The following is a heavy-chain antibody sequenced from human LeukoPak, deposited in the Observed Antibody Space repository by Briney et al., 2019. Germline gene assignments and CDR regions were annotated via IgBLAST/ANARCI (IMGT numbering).Heavy chain of an antibody. V-gene: IGHV4-34*01. Sequence: SETLSLTCAVYGGSFSGYYWGWIRQPPGKGLEWIGEINHSGSTNYNPSLKSRVTISVDTSKNQFSLKLSSVTAADTAVYYCARALLWFGELSFDYWGQGTLVTVSS. D-gene: IGHD3-10*01. CDR1: GGSFSGYY. J-gene: IGHJ4*02. CDR3: ARALLWFGELSFDY. CDR2: INHSGST.